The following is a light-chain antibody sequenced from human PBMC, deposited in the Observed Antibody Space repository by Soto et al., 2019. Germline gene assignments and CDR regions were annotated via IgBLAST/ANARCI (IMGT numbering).Light chain of an antibody. Sequence: QSALTQPPSASGSPGQSVTISCTGTSSDVGGYNYVSWYQQHPGKAPKLMIYEVSKRPSGVPDRFSGSKSGNTASLTVSGLQAEDEADYYCISYAGSNNNVVFGGGTKLTVL. CDR3: ISYAGSNNNVV. CDR1: SSDVGGYNY. CDR2: EVS. J-gene: IGLJ2*01. V-gene: IGLV2-8*01.